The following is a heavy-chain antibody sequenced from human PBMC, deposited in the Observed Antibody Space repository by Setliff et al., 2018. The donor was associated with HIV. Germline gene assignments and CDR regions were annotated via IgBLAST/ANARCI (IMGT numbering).Heavy chain of an antibody. CDR3: AREATYYYDGSGYYYFDY. Sequence: SETLSLTCTVSGGSISSSNYYWGWIRQPPGKGREWIGSIFYSGSANYNPSLTSPVTISVDTSKNQFSLKLRSVTAADTAVYYCAREATYYYDGSGYYYFDYWGRGTLVTVSS. CDR2: IFYSGSA. D-gene: IGHD3-22*01. CDR1: GGSISSSNYY. V-gene: IGHV4-39*07. J-gene: IGHJ4*02.